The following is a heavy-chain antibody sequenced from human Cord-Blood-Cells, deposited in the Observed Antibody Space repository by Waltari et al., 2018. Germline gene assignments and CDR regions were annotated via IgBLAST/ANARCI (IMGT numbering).Heavy chain of an antibody. CDR2: ISGSGGST. J-gene: IGHJ3*02. CDR3: AKGNLLTPGHDAFDI. V-gene: IGHV3-23*01. D-gene: IGHD2-15*01. Sequence: EVQLLASGGGLVQPGGYLRLSCAASGFTFSIYAMSWVRQAPGKGLEWVSAISGSGGSTYYADSVKGRFTISRDNSKNTLYLQMNSLRAEDTAVYYCAKGNLLTPGHDAFDIWGQGTMVTVSS. CDR1: GFTFSIYA.